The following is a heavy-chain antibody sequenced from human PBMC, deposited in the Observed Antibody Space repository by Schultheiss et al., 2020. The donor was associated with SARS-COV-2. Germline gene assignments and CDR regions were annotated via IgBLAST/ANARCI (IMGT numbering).Heavy chain of an antibody. Sequence: GSLRLSCAVYGGSFSDYYWSWIRQPPGKGLEWIGEINHSGSTKFNPSLKSRVTISVDTSKNQFSLKLTSVTAADTAVYYCARWGYGSGSLRRFAWFDPWGQGTLVTVSS. CDR1: GGSFSDYY. J-gene: IGHJ5*02. D-gene: IGHD3-10*01. V-gene: IGHV4-34*01. CDR2: INHSGST. CDR3: ARWGYGSGSLRRFAWFDP.